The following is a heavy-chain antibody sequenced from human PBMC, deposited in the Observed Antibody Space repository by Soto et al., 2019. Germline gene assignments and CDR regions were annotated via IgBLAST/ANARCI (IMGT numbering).Heavy chain of an antibody. J-gene: IGHJ6*03. CDR2: IYYSGST. V-gene: IGHV4-59*08. CDR3: ARRDYDILTGYYENYYYYYMDV. CDR1: GGSFSGYY. D-gene: IGHD3-9*01. Sequence: PSETLSLTCAVYGGSFSGYYWSWIRQPPGKGLEWIGYIYYSGSTNYNPSLKSRVTISVDTSKNQFSLKLSSVTAADTAVYYCARRDYDILTGYYENYYYYYMDVWGKGTTVTVSS.